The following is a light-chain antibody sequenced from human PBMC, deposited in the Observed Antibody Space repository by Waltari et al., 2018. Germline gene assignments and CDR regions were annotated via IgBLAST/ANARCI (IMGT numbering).Light chain of an antibody. CDR2: RVS. Sequence: DVVMTQSPLSLPVTPGQAASISCKSSQSLVHSDGNTHLNWFQQRPGQSPRRLIYRVSIRDSGVPDRFSGSGSGTDFTLKISRVEAEDVGVYYCMQGTHWPYTFGQGTKLDIK. CDR1: QSLVHSDGNTH. CDR3: MQGTHWPYT. J-gene: IGKJ2*01. V-gene: IGKV2-30*02.